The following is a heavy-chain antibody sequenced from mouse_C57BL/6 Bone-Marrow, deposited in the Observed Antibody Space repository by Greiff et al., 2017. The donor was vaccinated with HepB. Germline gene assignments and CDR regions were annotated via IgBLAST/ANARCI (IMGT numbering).Heavy chain of an antibody. Sequence: EVQVVESGGGLVKPGGSLKLSCAASGFTFSSYTMSWVRQTPEKGLEWVATISSGGSYTYYPDSVKGRFTISRDNGKNTLYLQMSSLKSEDTAVYYCTRERAPGGVAYWGEGRLVTVSA. CDR3: TRERAPGGVAY. CDR2: ISSGGSYT. CDR1: GFTFSSYT. V-gene: IGHV5-6-4*01. D-gene: IGHD3-1*01. J-gene: IGHJ3*01.